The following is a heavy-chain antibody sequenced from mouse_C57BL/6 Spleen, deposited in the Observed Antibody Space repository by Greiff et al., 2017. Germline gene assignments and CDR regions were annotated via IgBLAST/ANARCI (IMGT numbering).Heavy chain of an antibody. CDR1: GFTFSDYY. D-gene: IGHD1-1*01. Sequence: EVKLMESGGGLVQPGGSLKLSCAASGFTFSDYYMYWVRQTPEKRLEWVAYISNGGGSTYYPDTVKGRFTISRDNAKNTLYLQMSRLKSEDTAMYYCARQYYGSRYAMDYWGQGTSVTVSS. CDR3: ARQYYGSRYAMDY. V-gene: IGHV5-12*01. J-gene: IGHJ4*01. CDR2: ISNGGGST.